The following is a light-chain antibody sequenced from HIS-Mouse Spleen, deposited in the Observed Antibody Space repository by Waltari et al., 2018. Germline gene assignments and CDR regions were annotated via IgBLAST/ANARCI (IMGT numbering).Light chain of an antibody. J-gene: IGLJ1*01. CDR1: SSDVGGYNY. CDR2: EVS. V-gene: IGLV2-8*01. CDR3: SSYAGSNNYV. Sequence: QSALTQPPSASGSPGQSVTISCTGTSSDVGGYNYVSWYQQHPGKAPKRMIYEVSKRPSGGPDRFSGSKSGNTASLTVSGLQAEDEADYYCSSYAGSNNYVFGTGTKVTVL.